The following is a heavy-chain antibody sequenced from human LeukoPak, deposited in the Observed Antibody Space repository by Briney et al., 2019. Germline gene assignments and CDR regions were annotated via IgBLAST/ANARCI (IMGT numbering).Heavy chain of an antibody. V-gene: IGHV1-58*02. J-gene: IGHJ4*02. Sequence: SVKVSCKASGFTFTSSAMQWVRQARGQRLEWIGWIVVCSGNTNYAQKFQERVTITRDMSTSTAYMELSSLRSEDTAVYYCAATVRPSITMIVVAPDYWGQGTLVTVSS. CDR2: IVVCSGNT. D-gene: IGHD3-22*01. CDR1: GFTFTSSA. CDR3: AATVRPSITMIVVAPDY.